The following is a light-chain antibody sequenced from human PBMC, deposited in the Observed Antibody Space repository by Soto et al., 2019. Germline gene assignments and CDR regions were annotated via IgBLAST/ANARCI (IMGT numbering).Light chain of an antibody. CDR2: DVS. Sequence: QSVLTQPASMSGSPGQSITISCTGTSSDFGGYDYVSWYQQHPGIAPKLIIYDVSNRPSGVSNRFSGSKSGNTASLTISGLQAEDEADYYCSSYTSSSTLYVFGTGTKVTVL. V-gene: IGLV2-14*01. CDR1: SSDFGGYDY. J-gene: IGLJ1*01. CDR3: SSYTSSSTLYV.